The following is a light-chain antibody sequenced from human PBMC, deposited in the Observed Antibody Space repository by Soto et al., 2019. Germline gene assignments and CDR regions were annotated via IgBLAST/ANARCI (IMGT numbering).Light chain of an antibody. CDR1: ESVASSY. V-gene: IGKV3D-20*02. Sequence: IVLTQSPGTLSLSPGERATLSCRASESVASSYLAWYQQKPGQAPRLLIYGASNRANGIPARFSGSGSGTDLTLTISSLEPEDSAVYDCQQRSNWHPITFGQGTRLEIK. J-gene: IGKJ5*01. CDR2: GAS. CDR3: QQRSNWHPIT.